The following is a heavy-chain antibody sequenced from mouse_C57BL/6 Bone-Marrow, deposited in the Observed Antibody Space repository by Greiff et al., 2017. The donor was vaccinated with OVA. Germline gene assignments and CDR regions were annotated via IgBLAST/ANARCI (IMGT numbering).Heavy chain of an antibody. V-gene: IGHV3-6*01. D-gene: IGHD1-3*01. J-gene: IGHJ2*01. CDR3: AREKSQYYFDY. Sequence: EVQLQESGPGLVKPSQSLSLTCSVTGYSFTSGYYWNWIRQFPGNKLEWMGYISYDGSNNYNPTLKNRISITRDTSKNQFFLKLNSVTTEDTATYYWAREKSQYYFDYWGQGTTLTVSS. CDR1: GYSFTSGYY. CDR2: ISYDGSN.